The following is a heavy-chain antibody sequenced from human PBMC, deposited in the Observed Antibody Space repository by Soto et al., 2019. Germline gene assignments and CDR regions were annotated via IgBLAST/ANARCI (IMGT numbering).Heavy chain of an antibody. V-gene: IGHV3-21*01. CDR1: SFIFSNFN. Sequence: EVQLVESGGGLVKPGGSLRLSCSASSFIFSNFNMHWVRQAPGKGLKWVSSISMANSFIYYADSVKGRVSISRDNAKKSHFPQMMGLIADDTAVYSCAGVGAGSSETLHESFCLWDQGT. J-gene: IGHJ4*01. CDR2: ISMANSFI. D-gene: IGHD6-13*01. CDR3: AGVGAGSSETLHESFCL.